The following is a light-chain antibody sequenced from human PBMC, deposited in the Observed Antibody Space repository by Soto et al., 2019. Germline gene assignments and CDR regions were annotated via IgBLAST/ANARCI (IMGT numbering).Light chain of an antibody. V-gene: IGLV2-14*01. CDR1: SSDVGGYNY. CDR2: DVY. CDR3: SSYTTRSTVV. J-gene: IGLJ2*01. Sequence: QSALTQPASVSGSPGQSITISCTGTSSDVGGYNYVSWFQQHPGKAPNLMIYDVYRRPSGVSYRFSGSNSGNTASLTISGLQAEDEADYYCSSYTTRSTVVFGGGTKLTVL.